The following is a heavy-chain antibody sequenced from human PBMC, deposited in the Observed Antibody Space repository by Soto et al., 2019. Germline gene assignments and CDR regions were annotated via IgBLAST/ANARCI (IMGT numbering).Heavy chain of an antibody. J-gene: IGHJ6*02. V-gene: IGHV5-51*01. CDR2: IYPGDSDT. Sequence: ESLKISCKGSGYSFTNYWIGWVRQMPGKGLGWMGIIYPGDSDTRYSPSFQGQVTISADKSISTAYLQWSSLKASDTAMYYCARHGPRVYYDNSDYYYYGMDVWGQGTTVTVSS. D-gene: IGHD3-22*01. CDR3: ARHGPRVYYDNSDYYYYGMDV. CDR1: GYSFTNYW.